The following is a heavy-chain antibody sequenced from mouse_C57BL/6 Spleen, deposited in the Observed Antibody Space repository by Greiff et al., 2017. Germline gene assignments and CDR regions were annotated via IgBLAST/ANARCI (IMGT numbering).Heavy chain of an antibody. CDR2: ISSGGSYT. CDR3: ARHRNYDGRGFAY. CDR1: GFTFSSYG. Sequence: EVKLVESGGDLVKPGGSLKLSCAASGFTFSSYGMSWVRQTPDKRLEWVATISSGGSYTYYPDSVKGRFTISRDNAKNTLYLQMSSLKSEDTAMYYCARHRNYDGRGFAYWGQGTLVTVSA. V-gene: IGHV5-6*01. J-gene: IGHJ3*01. D-gene: IGHD1-2*01.